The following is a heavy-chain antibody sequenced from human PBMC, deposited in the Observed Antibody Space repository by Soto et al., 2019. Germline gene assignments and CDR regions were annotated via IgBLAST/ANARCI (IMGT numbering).Heavy chain of an antibody. CDR1: GYTFTGYY. Sequence: EASVKVSCKASGYTFTGYYMHWVRQAPGQGLEWMGWIDPNSGGTNYAQKFQGRVTMTRDTSISTAYMELSRLRSDDTAVYYCARDRAAAYYYYGMDVWGQGTTVTVSS. D-gene: IGHD2-15*01. J-gene: IGHJ6*02. V-gene: IGHV1-2*02. CDR3: ARDRAAAYYYYGMDV. CDR2: IDPNSGGT.